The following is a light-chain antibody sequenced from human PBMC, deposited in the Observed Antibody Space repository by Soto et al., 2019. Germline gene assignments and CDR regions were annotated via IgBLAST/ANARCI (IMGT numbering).Light chain of an antibody. CDR3: QQHYSNPLT. CDR1: QSVLYSSNNKNY. Sequence: DIVMTQSPDSLAVSLGERATINCKSSQSVLYSSNNKNYLAWYQQKPGQPPKLLIYWASIRESGVPDRFSGSGSGTDFTLTISSLQAEDVAVYYCQQHYSNPLTVGQGTKVEIK. CDR2: WAS. J-gene: IGKJ1*01. V-gene: IGKV4-1*01.